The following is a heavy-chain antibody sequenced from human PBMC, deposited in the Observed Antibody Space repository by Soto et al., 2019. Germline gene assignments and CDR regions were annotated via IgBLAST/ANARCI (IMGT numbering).Heavy chain of an antibody. V-gene: IGHV4-30-4*01. CDR3: ARENVVVAAPDNWFDP. D-gene: IGHD2-15*01. CDR1: GGSISSGDYY. CDR2: IYYSGGT. Sequence: QVQLQESGPGLVKPSQTLSLTCTVSGGSISSGDYYWSWIRQPPGKGLEWIGYIYYSGGTYYNPSLKSRVTISVDTSKNQFSLKLSSVTAADTAVYYCARENVVVAAPDNWFDPWGQGTLVTVSS. J-gene: IGHJ5*02.